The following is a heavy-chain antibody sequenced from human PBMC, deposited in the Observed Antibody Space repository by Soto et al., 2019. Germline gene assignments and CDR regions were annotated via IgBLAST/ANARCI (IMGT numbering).Heavy chain of an antibody. Sequence: SETLSLTCTVSGGSISNSNYYWGWIRQPPGKGLEWIGSIYYSGSTYYNPSLKSRVTISADTTKNQFSLKLTSVTAADTAVHYCARFTNSLYYSDYWGQGTLVTVSS. V-gene: IGHV4-39*01. CDR2: IYYSGST. D-gene: IGHD3-3*01. CDR1: GGSISNSNYY. J-gene: IGHJ4*02. CDR3: ARFTNSLYYSDY.